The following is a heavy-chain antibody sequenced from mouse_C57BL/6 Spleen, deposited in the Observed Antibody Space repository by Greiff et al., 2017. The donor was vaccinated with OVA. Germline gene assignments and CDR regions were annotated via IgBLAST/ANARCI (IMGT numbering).Heavy chain of an antibody. V-gene: IGHV1-55*01. CDR3: ARRANYYGSSYFDY. CDR1: GYTFTSYW. J-gene: IGHJ2*01. Sequence: QVQLQQSGAELVKPGASVKMSCKASGYTFTSYWITWVKQRPGQGLEWIGDIYPGSGSTNYNEKFKSKATLTVDTSSSTAYMQLSSLTSEDSAVYYCARRANYYGSSYFDYWGQGTTLTVSS. CDR2: IYPGSGST. D-gene: IGHD1-1*01.